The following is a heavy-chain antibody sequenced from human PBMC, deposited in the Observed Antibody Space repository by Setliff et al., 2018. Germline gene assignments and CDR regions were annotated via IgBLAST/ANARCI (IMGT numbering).Heavy chain of an antibody. CDR1: GFSLDSHT. Sequence: GGSLRLSCTTSGFSLDSHTMLWVRQAPGKGLDWVTLIWHDGTTKIYVDSVKGRFTISRDNSKNTLYLQMNSLRPEDTAVYYCAKDLVPAATRGEYYFDYWGQGTLVTVSS. J-gene: IGHJ4*02. D-gene: IGHD2-2*01. CDR2: IWHDGTTK. V-gene: IGHV3-30*02. CDR3: AKDLVPAATRGEYYFDY.